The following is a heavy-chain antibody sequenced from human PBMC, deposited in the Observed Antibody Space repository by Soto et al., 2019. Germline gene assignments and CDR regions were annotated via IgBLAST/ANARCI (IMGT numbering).Heavy chain of an antibody. CDR2: FKSDGIGT. CDR1: GFTFTAYL. J-gene: IGHJ4*02. D-gene: IGHD3-10*02. CDR3: RRNAIFVRGVPDEY. V-gene: IGHV3-74*03. Sequence: PGGSLRLSCAATGFTFTAYLVPWVRQAPGKGLEGVARFKSDGIGTPDTDSVKGRFSTSRDNAKNTVYLQMDNLRVEDTAVYYGRRNAIFVRGVPDEYWGQPT.